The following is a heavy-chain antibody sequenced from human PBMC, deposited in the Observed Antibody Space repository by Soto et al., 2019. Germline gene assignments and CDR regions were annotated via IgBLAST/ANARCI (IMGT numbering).Heavy chain of an antibody. CDR1: GGSISSYY. J-gene: IGHJ6*02. Sequence: PSETLSLTCTVSGGSISSYYWSWIRQPPGKGLEWIGYIYYSGSTNYNPSLKSRVTISVDTSKNQFSLKLSSVTAADTAVYYCARGSAPGHYYYYYGMDVWGQGTTVTVSS. CDR2: IYYSGST. D-gene: IGHD3-10*01. CDR3: ARGSAPGHYYYYYGMDV. V-gene: IGHV4-59*01.